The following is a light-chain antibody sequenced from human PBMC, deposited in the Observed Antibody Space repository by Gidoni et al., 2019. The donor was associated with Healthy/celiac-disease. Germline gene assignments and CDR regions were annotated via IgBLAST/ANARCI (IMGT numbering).Light chain of an antibody. J-gene: IGKJ5*01. V-gene: IGKV1-33*01. CDR1: QDISNY. Sequence: IQMTPSPSSLSASVGDRVTITCQASQDISNYVNWYQQKPGKAPKLLIYDASHLETGVPSRFSGSGSGTDFTFTISSMQPEDIATYYCQQYDNLPPSITFGQGTRLEIK. CDR2: DAS. CDR3: QQYDNLPPSIT.